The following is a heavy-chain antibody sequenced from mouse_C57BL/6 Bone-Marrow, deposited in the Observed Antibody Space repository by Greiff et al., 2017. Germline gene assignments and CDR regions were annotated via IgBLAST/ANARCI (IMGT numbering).Heavy chain of an antibody. CDR1: GYTFTSYW. V-gene: IGHV1-9*01. J-gene: IGHJ2*01. CDR3: ARSRITTVVATDY. Sequence: QVQLQQPGTELVKPGASVKLSCKASGYTFTSYWIEWVKQRPGHGLEWIGEILPGSGSTNYNEKFKGKATFTADTSSNTAYMQLSSLTTEDSAIXYYARSRITTVVATDYWGQGTTLTVSS. CDR2: ILPGSGST. D-gene: IGHD1-1*01.